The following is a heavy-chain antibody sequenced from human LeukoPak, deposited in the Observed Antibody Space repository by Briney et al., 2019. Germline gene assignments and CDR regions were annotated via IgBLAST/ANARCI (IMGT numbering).Heavy chain of an antibody. V-gene: IGHV3-7*05. CDR1: GSTFSYYW. D-gene: IGHD3-10*01. J-gene: IGHJ4*02. Sequence: QPGGSLRLSCAVSGSTFSYYWMTWVRQAPGKGLEWVANIKQDGSEKYYVDSVKGRFTISRDNAKNSLYLQMNSLRAEDTAVYYCAKGVSLWFGDTHYFDYWGQGTLVTVSS. CDR2: IKQDGSEK. CDR3: AKGVSLWFGDTHYFDY.